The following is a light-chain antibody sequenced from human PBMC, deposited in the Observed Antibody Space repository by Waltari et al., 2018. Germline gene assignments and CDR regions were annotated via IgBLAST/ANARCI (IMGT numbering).Light chain of an antibody. Sequence: QSALTQPASVSGSPGQSITISCTGTSSDIGNYNFFVSWYQHRPGEAPKLILYEGNVRPSGVSDRFSGSKSGNAASLTISGLQAEDEAHYYCCSYGVRVFFGGGTKLTVL. J-gene: IGLJ2*01. CDR1: SSDIGNYNFF. CDR3: CSYGVRVF. V-gene: IGLV2-23*01. CDR2: EGN.